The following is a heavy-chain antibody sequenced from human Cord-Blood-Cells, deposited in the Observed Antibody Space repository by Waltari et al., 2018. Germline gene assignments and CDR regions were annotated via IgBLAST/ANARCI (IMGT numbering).Heavy chain of an antibody. V-gene: IGHV4-39*01. CDR3: ARRLQYMYVPYNWFDP. J-gene: IGHJ5*02. Sequence: QLQLQESGPGLVKPSETLSLTCTVYGGPISSSSYYWGWVRQPPGKGLEWIGSIYYSGSTYYNPSLKSRVTISVDTSKNQFSLKLSSVTAADTAVYYCARRLQYMYVPYNWFDPWGQGTLVTVSS. CDR2: IYYSGST. CDR1: GGPISSSSYY. D-gene: IGHD2-8*01.